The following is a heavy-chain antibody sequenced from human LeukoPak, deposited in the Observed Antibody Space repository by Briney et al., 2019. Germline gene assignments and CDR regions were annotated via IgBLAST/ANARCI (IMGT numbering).Heavy chain of an antibody. J-gene: IGHJ4*02. CDR2: FDPEDGET. CDR3: ATNYASRTALEY. CDR1: GYTLTELS. Sequence: ASVKVSCKVSGYTLTELSMHWVRQAPGKGLEWMGGFDPEDGETIYAQKFRGRVTMTEDTSTDTAYMELSSLRSEDTAVYYCATNYASRTALEYWGQGTLVTVSS. V-gene: IGHV1-24*01. D-gene: IGHD2-2*01.